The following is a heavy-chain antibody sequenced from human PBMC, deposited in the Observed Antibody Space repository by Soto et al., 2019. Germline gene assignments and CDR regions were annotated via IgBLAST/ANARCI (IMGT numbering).Heavy chain of an antibody. D-gene: IGHD6-19*01. CDR3: ARVKGVEEQWLVLYYFDY. V-gene: IGHV1-8*01. J-gene: IGHJ4*02. CDR1: GYTFTSYD. Sequence: ASVKVSCKASGYTFTSYDINWVRQATGQGLEWMGWMNPISGNTGYAQKFQGRVTMTRNTSISTAYMELSSLRSEDTAVYYCARVKGVEEQWLVLYYFDYWGQGTLVTVSS. CDR2: MNPISGNT.